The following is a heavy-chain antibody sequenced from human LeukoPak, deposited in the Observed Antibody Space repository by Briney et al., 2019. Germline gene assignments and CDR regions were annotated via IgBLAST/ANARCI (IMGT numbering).Heavy chain of an antibody. CDR1: GGSISGYY. CDR3: ARLGYSSGQFDY. D-gene: IGHD6-19*01. CDR2: IYYSGST. J-gene: IGHJ4*02. V-gene: IGHV4-59*08. Sequence: RASETLSLTCTVSGGSISGYYWSWIRQPPGKGLEWIGYIYYSGSTNYNPSLKSRVTISVDTSKNQFSLKLSSVTAADTAVYYCARLGYSSGQFDYWGQGTLVTVSS.